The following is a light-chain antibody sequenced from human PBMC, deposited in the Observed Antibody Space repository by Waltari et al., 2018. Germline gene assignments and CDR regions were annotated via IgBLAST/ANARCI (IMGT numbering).Light chain of an antibody. J-gene: IGLJ2*01. CDR1: ELTDKY. CDR3: QSADDSGNHVL. CDR2: RNT. V-gene: IGLV3-25*03. Sequence: SPGLTQPPSVSVSPGQTAIITCSGSELTDKYIYWFQQKSGQAPVLVIRRNTGRPSGIPERFSASDSGTTGTLVISGVEAEDEADYYCQSADDSGNHVLFCGGTRLTVL.